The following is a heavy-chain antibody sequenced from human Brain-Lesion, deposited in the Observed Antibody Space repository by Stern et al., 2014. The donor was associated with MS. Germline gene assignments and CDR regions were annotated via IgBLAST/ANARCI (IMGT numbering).Heavy chain of an antibody. CDR2: INYSGST. D-gene: IGHD2-8*01. V-gene: IGHV4-31*03. J-gene: IGHJ5*02. CDR1: GGSISSGGYH. CDR3: ARVGVYVQTGWFDP. Sequence: QVQLQESGPGLVKPSQTLSLTCTVSGGSISSGGYHWSRLRPDPGKGREWIGYINYSGSTYYNSALKSRVTISRDTSKNQFSLNLNSVTAADTAVYYCARVGVYVQTGWFDPWGQGALVTVSS.